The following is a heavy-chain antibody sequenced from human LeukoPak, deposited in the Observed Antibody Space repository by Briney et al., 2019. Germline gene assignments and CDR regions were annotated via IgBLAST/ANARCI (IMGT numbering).Heavy chain of an antibody. J-gene: IGHJ6*03. D-gene: IGHD2-2*01. CDR1: GGSISSGDYY. Sequence: SETLSLTCTVSGGSISSGDYYWSWIRQPPGKGLEWIGYIYYSGSTYYNPSLKSRVTISVDRSKNQFSLKLSSVTAADTAVYYCARDVVVGGYYMDVWGKGTTVTVSS. CDR3: ARDVVVGGYYMDV. V-gene: IGHV4-30-4*08. CDR2: IYYSGST.